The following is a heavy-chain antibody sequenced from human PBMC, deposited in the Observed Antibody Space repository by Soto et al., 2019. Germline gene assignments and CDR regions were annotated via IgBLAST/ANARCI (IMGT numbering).Heavy chain of an antibody. CDR1: GFTFDDYA. J-gene: IGHJ4*02. D-gene: IGHD7-27*01. CDR2: ISWNSGSI. V-gene: IGHV3-9*01. Sequence: SLRLSCAASGFTFDDYAMHWVRQAPGKGLEWVSGISWNSGSIGYADSVKGRFTISRDNAKNSLYLQMNSLRAEDTALYYCAKDSWGSSFSYFDYWGQGTLVTVSS. CDR3: AKDSWGSSFSYFDY.